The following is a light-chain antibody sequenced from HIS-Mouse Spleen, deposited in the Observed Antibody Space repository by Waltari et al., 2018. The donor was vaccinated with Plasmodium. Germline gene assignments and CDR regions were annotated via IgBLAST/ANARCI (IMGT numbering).Light chain of an antibody. CDR3: SSYTSSSTPV. CDR1: SRDVGGYNY. CDR2: DVS. Sequence: QSALTQPASVSGSPGQSIPIPCPGTSRDVGGYNYVSWYQQHPGKAPKLMIYDVSNRPSGVSNRFSGSKSGNTASLTISGLQAEDEADYYCSSYTSSSTPVFGGGTKLTVL. J-gene: IGLJ3*02. V-gene: IGLV2-14*03.